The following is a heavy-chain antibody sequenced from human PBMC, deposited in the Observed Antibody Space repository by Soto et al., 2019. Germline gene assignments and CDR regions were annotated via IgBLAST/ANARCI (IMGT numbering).Heavy chain of an antibody. J-gene: IGHJ6*02. V-gene: IGHV5-51*01. CDR1: GYSFPNYW. CDR2: IYPDDSDT. CDR3: ARQGGTGWQRYYGMDV. D-gene: IGHD6-19*01. Sequence: GESLTISCKASGYSFPNYWIAWVRQMPGKGLEWMGIIYPDDSDTRYSPSFQGQVTISADKSITTAYLQWSSLKASDTAIYYCARQGGTGWQRYYGMDVWGQGTTVTVSS.